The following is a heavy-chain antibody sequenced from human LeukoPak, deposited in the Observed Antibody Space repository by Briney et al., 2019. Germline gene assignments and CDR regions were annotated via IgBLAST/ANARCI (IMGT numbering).Heavy chain of an antibody. Sequence: ASVKVSCKASGYTFTGYYMHWVRQAPGQGLEWMGWMNPNSGNTGYAQKFQGRVTMTRNTSISTAYMELSSLRSEDTAVYYCARDQMTTVTTFGYWGQGTLVTVSS. CDR1: GYTFTGYY. CDR3: ARDQMTTVTTFGY. V-gene: IGHV1-8*02. J-gene: IGHJ4*02. CDR2: MNPNSGNT. D-gene: IGHD4-17*01.